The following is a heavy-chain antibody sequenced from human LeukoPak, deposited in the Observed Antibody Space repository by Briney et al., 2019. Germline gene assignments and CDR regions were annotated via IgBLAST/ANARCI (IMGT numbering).Heavy chain of an antibody. CDR2: IDYSGKT. Sequence: PSETLSLTCPVSGDSISRYFWNWIRQPPGKGLEWIGYIDYSGKTNYNPSLKSRVTISVDTSKNQFSLKLNSVTAADTAVYYCARGRDGYNFLNRGEYYYFDYWGQGTLVTVSS. V-gene: IGHV4-59*08. J-gene: IGHJ4*02. CDR1: GDSISRYF. CDR3: ARGRDGYNFLNRGEYYYFDY. D-gene: IGHD5-24*01.